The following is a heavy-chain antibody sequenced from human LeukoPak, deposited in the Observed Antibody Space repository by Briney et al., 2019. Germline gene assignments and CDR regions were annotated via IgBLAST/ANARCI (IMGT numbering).Heavy chain of an antibody. CDR2: IRSRANSYTA. Sequence: GGSLRLSCAASGFTFSGSAMHWVRQAHGKGLEWLGRIRSRANSYTAVYAAPVQGRFIISRDDSMNMAYLQMNSLRVEDTAVYYCTRHSDKYCSGAGCFHYNFYGLDVWGQGTTVIVSS. V-gene: IGHV3-73*01. J-gene: IGHJ6*02. D-gene: IGHD2-15*01. CDR3: TRHSDKYCSGAGCFHYNFYGLDV. CDR1: GFTFSGSA.